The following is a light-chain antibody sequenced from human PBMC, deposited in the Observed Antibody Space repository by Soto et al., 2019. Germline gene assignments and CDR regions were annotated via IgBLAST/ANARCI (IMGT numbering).Light chain of an antibody. CDR1: QGIRHY. Sequence: IQVTNSASSLSASVGDRVAITCRASQGIRHYLAWYQQKPGKVPKLLIYEASNLQSGVPSRFRGGGSGTEFTLTISSLQPEDVATYYCQNFDSAPQTFGQGTMVDI. J-gene: IGKJ1*01. CDR2: EAS. V-gene: IGKV1-27*01. CDR3: QNFDSAPQT.